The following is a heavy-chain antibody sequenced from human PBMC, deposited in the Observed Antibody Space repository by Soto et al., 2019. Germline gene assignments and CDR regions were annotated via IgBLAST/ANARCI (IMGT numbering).Heavy chain of an antibody. CDR3: ARLSRGSGSYSYYMDV. CDR2: IYYSGST. J-gene: IGHJ6*03. D-gene: IGHD3-10*01. CDR1: GGSISSSSYY. V-gene: IGHV4-39*01. Sequence: PSETLSLTCTVSGGSISSSSYYWGWIRQPPGKGLEWIGSIYYSGSTYYNPSLKSRVTISVDTSKNQFSLKLSSVTAADTAVYYCARLSRGSGSYSYYMDVWGKGTTVTVSS.